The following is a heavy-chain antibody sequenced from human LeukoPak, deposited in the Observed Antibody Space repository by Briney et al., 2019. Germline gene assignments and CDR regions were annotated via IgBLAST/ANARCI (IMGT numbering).Heavy chain of an antibody. V-gene: IGHV3-23*01. CDR2: ISGSGGST. D-gene: IGHD3-22*01. Sequence: PGGSLRLSCAASGFTFSSYAMSWVRQAPGKGLEWVSGISGSGGSTYYADSVKDRFTISRDNSKNTLYLQMTSLRAEDTAVYYCAKDQVWIVVGSFNYWGQGTLVTVSS. J-gene: IGHJ4*02. CDR3: AKDQVWIVVGSFNY. CDR1: GFTFSSYA.